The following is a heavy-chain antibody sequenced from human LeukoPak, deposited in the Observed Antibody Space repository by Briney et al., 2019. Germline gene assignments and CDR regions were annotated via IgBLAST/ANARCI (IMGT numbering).Heavy chain of an antibody. CDR2: ISGSGGST. CDR1: GFTFSSYA. Sequence: GGSLRHSRAASGFTFSSYAMSWVRPAPGKGLDWVSAISGSGGSTYCADSVKGRSTISRDNSKNTLYLQMNSLRAEDTAVYYCAKDNQLLSLFYYGMDVWGQGTTVTVSS. V-gene: IGHV3-23*01. CDR3: AKDNQLLSLFYYGMDV. D-gene: IGHD2-2*01. J-gene: IGHJ6*02.